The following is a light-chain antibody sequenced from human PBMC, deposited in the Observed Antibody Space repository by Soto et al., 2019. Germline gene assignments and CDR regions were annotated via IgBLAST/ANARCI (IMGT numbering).Light chain of an antibody. CDR1: QSLSSN. CDR2: ATS. V-gene: IGKV3-15*01. J-gene: IGKJ4*01. Sequence: EIVLTQFPDTLYVSPGERATLSCRASQSLSSNVAWYQQRPGQAPRLLIYATSSRASDVPARFSGSGSGTEFTLTIASLQSEDFAISYCQQYNNWPPLTFGGGTKVDIK. CDR3: QQYNNWPPLT.